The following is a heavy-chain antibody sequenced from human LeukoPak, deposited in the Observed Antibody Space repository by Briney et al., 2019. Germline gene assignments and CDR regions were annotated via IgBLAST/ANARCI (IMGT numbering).Heavy chain of an antibody. CDR1: GFTFSSYA. Sequence: GGSLRLSCAASGFTFSSYAMSWVRQAPGKGLEWVSAISGSGGSTYYADSVKGRFTISRDNSKNTLYLQMNSLRAEDTAIYYCAKLSSGSPSNFQHWGRGTLLTVSS. CDR2: ISGSGGST. V-gene: IGHV3-23*01. J-gene: IGHJ1*01. CDR3: AKLSSGSPSNFQH. D-gene: IGHD1-26*01.